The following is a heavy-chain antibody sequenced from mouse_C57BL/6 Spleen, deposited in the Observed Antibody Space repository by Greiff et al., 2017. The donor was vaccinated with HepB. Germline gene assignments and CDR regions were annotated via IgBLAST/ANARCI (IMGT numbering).Heavy chain of an antibody. CDR2: IDPSDSYT. J-gene: IGHJ2*01. D-gene: IGHD4-1*01. Sequence: VQLQQSGAELVRPGTSVKLSCKASGYTFTSYWMHWVKQRPGQGLEWIGVIDPSDSYTNYNQKFKGKATLTVDTSSSTAYMQLSSLTSEDSAVFYCASAAGFDYWGQGTTLTVSS. CDR3: ASAAGFDY. V-gene: IGHV1-59*01. CDR1: GYTFTSYW.